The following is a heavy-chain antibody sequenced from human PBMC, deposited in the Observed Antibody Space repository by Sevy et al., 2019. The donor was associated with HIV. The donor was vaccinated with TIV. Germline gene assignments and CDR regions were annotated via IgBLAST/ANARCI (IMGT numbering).Heavy chain of an antibody. CDR3: AREGCTNYHDY. V-gene: IGHV3-23*01. D-gene: IGHD2-8*01. J-gene: IGHJ4*02. CDR1: GFTFSKYS. CDR2: LSFGCGER. Sequence: GGSLRLSCAASGFTFSKYSMSWVRQPPGKGLEWVSTLSFGCGERNYADSVKGRFTISRDNSKSSVYLQMNNLGPEHTAEYYCAREGCTNYHDYWGQGTLVTVSS.